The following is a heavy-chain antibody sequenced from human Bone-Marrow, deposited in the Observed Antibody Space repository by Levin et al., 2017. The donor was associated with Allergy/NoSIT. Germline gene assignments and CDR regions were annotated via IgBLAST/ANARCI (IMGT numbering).Heavy chain of an antibody. D-gene: IGHD2-15*01. CDR2: IKQDGSEK. J-gene: IGHJ4*02. CDR3: ARDPLIYCSGGSCYDGFDY. V-gene: IGHV3-7*01. Sequence: GGSLRLSCAASGFTFSSYWMSWVRQAPGKGLEWVANIKQDGSEKYYVDSVKGRFTISRDNAKNSLYLQINSLRAEDTAVYYCARDPLIYCSGGSCYDGFDYWGQGTLVTVSS. CDR1: GFTFSSYW.